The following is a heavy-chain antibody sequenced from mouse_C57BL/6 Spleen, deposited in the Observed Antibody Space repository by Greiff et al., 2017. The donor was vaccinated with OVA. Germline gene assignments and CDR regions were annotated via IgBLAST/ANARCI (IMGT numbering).Heavy chain of an antibody. CDR1: GFTFSSYG. V-gene: IGHV5-6*01. J-gene: IGHJ2*01. CDR3: ARHEGYGSSYVFDY. Sequence: EVQGVESGGDLVKPGGSLKLSCAASGFTFSSYGMSWVRQTPDKRLEWVATISSGGSYTYYPDSVKGRFTISRDNAKNTLYLQMSSLKSEDTAMYYCARHEGYGSSYVFDYWGQGTTLTVSS. CDR2: ISSGGSYT. D-gene: IGHD1-1*01.